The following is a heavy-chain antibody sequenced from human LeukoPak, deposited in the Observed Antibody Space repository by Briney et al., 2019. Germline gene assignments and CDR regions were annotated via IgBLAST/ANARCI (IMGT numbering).Heavy chain of an antibody. Sequence: PSETPSLTCTVSGGSISSYYWSWIRQPAGKGLEWIGRSYTSGSPNYNPSLKGRVTMSVDTSKNQFSLKLSSVTAADTAVYYCARSGGSGFQLDNWGQGTLVTVSS. CDR2: SYTSGSP. D-gene: IGHD3-16*01. J-gene: IGHJ4*02. V-gene: IGHV4-4*07. CDR3: ARSGGSGFQLDN. CDR1: GGSISSYY.